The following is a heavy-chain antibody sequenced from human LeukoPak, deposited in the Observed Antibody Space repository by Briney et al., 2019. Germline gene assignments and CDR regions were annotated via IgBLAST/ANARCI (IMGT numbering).Heavy chain of an antibody. V-gene: IGHV4-59*01. D-gene: IGHD3-9*01. CDR1: SGSISSYY. Sequence: SETLSLTCTVSSGSISSYYWSWIRQPPGKGLEWIGYIYYSGSTNYNPSLKSRVTISVDTSKNQFSLKLSSVTAADTAVYYCARVLNAPATVFDYWGQGTLVTVSS. J-gene: IGHJ4*02. CDR3: ARVLNAPATVFDY. CDR2: IYYSGST.